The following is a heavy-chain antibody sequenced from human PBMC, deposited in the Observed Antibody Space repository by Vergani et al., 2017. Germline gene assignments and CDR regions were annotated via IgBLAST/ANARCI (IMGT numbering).Heavy chain of an antibody. CDR2: IYTSGST. J-gene: IGHJ3*02. D-gene: IGHD3-9*01. CDR3: ARDDTDPDNDAFDI. V-gene: IGHV4-4*07. CDR1: GGSLSSYY. Sequence: QVQLQESGPGLVKPSETLSLTCTVSGGSLSSYYWSWIRQPAGKGLEWIGRIYTSGSTNYNPSLKSRVTMSVDTSKNQFSLKLSSVTAADTAVYYCARDDTDPDNDAFDIWGQGTMVTVSS.